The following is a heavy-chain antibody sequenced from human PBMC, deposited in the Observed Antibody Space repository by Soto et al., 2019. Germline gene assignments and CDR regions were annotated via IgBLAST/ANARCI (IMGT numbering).Heavy chain of an antibody. D-gene: IGHD2-2*02. CDR3: ARWAGYCTSASCYTPLYY. V-gene: IGHV1-69*01. CDR2: IVPIFGTA. CDR1: GGTFSNHA. J-gene: IGHJ4*02. Sequence: QVQLVQSGAEVKKPGSSVKVSCKASGGTFSNHAINWVRQAPGQGLEWMGGIVPIFGTANYAQKVQGRVTITADESTGTAYMEMSSVRFEDTALYYCARWAGYCTSASCYTPLYYWGQGTLVTVSS.